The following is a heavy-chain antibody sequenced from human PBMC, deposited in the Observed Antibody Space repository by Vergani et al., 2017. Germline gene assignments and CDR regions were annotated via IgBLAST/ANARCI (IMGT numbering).Heavy chain of an antibody. D-gene: IGHD4-17*01. V-gene: IGHV1-69-2*01. CDR2: VDPEDGET. Sequence: EVQLVQSGAEVKKPGATMKISCKVSGYTFTDPYMHWVKQAPGKGLEWIGLVDPEDGETIYAEKFKGIVTIAADTSTDTAHLELSSLRSEDTAVYYCATPQAVTTGGMEVWGQGTTVIVSS. CDR1: GYTFTDPY. J-gene: IGHJ6*02. CDR3: ATPQAVTTGGMEV.